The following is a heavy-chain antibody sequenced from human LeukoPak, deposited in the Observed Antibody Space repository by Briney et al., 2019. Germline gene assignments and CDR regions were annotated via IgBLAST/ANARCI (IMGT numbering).Heavy chain of an antibody. V-gene: IGHV3-13*01. CDR1: GFTFSSYD. Sequence: GGSLRLSCPASGFTFSSYDMHWVRQATGKGLEWVSVIGTAGDTYYPGSVKGRFTISRENAKNSLYLQMSSLRAGDTAVYYCARGGPASSHFDYWGQGTLVTVSS. D-gene: IGHD2-2*01. CDR3: ARGGPASSHFDY. J-gene: IGHJ4*02. CDR2: IGTAGDT.